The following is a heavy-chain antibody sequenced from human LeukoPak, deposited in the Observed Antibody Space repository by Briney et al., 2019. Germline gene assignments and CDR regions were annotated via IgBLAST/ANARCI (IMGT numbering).Heavy chain of an antibody. J-gene: IGHJ4*02. D-gene: IGHD4-17*01. CDR1: GFTFSSYG. V-gene: IGHV3-30*18. CDR3: AKGDYGDYGLVY. Sequence: GGSLRLSCAASGFTFSSYGMHWVRQAPGKGLEWVAVISYDGSNKYYADSVKGRFTISRDNSKNTMYLQMNSLRAKDTAVYYCAKGDYGDYGLVYWGQGTLVTVSS. CDR2: ISYDGSNK.